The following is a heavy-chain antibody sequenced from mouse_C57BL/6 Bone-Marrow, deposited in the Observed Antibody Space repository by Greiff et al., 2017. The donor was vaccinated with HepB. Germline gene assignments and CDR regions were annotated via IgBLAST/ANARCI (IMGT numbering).Heavy chain of an antibody. CDR1: GYTFTSYW. D-gene: IGHD2-5*01. Sequence: QVQLQQPGAELVKPGASVKMSCKASGYTFTSYWITWVKQRPGQGLEWIGDIYPGSGSTNYNEKFKSKATLTVDTSSSTAYMQLSSLTSEDSAVYYCARGGVYSKAWFAYWGQGTLVTVSA. CDR2: IYPGSGST. V-gene: IGHV1-55*01. CDR3: ARGGVYSKAWFAY. J-gene: IGHJ3*01.